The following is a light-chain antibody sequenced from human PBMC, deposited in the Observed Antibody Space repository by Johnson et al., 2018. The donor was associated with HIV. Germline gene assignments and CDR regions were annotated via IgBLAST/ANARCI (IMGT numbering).Light chain of an antibody. CDR1: SSNIGNNY. V-gene: IGLV1-51*02. CDR3: GTWDSSLSAYV. Sequence: SVLTQPPSVSAAPGQKVTISCSGRSSNIGNNYVSWYQQFPGTAPKLLIYENNKRPSGIPDRFSGSKSGTSATLGITGLQTGDEADYYCGTWDSSLSAYVFGTGTKVTV. CDR2: ENN. J-gene: IGLJ1*01.